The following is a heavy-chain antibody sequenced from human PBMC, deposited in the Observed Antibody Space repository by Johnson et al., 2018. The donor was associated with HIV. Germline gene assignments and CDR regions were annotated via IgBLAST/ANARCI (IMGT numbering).Heavy chain of an antibody. CDR3: AKSTQATIVRGSGPYGAFDI. V-gene: IGHV3-30*18. J-gene: IGHJ3*02. CDR2: ISYDGNND. CDR1: GFTFSRYG. D-gene: IGHD1-14*01. Sequence: QVQLVESGGGVVQPGRSLRLSCAASGFTFSRYGMHWVRQVQGKGLAWVAVISYDGNNDYYADSVKCRFTFSSDNSKSTLYLKMNSLRAEDTGLYYCAKSTQATIVRGSGPYGAFDIWGQGTMVTVSS.